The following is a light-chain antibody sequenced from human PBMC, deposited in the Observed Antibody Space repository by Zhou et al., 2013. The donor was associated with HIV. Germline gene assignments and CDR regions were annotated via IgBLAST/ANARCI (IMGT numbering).Light chain of an antibody. CDR2: DAS. J-gene: IGKJ1*01. CDR1: QSVSSY. Sequence: EIVLTQSPATLSLSPGERATLSCRASQSVSSYLAWYQQKPGQAPRLLIYDASNRATGIPARFSGSGSGTDFTLTISSLEPEDCAVYYCQQYGRSPWTFGQGTKVEIK. CDR3: QQYGRSPWT. V-gene: IGKV3-11*01.